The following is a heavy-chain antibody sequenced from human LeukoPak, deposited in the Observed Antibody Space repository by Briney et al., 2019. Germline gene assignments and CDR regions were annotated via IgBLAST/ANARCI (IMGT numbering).Heavy chain of an antibody. J-gene: IGHJ5*02. CDR2: ISSSGGGT. CDR3: ARESGIAAALDL. CDR1: GFTFSTYA. Sequence: GGSLRLSCAASGFTFSTYAMSWVRQAPGKGLEWVSGISSSGGGTYYADSVKGRFTISRDNSKNTLFLQMNSLRAEDTAVYYCARESGIAAALDLWGQGTLVTVSS. V-gene: IGHV3-23*01. D-gene: IGHD6-13*01.